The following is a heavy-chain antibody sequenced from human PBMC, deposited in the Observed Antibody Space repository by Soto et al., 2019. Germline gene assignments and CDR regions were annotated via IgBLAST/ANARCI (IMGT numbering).Heavy chain of an antibody. J-gene: IGHJ4*02. CDR2: ISYDGSNK. CDR1: GFTFSSYG. V-gene: IGHV3-30*18. CDR3: AKDGIVGAPYPDY. Sequence: QVQLVESGGGVVQPGRSLRLSCAASGFTFSSYGMHWVRQAPGKGLEWVAVISYDGSNKYYADSVKGRFTISRDNSKNTRYLQMNSLRAEDTAVYYCAKDGIVGAPYPDYWGQGTLVTVSS. D-gene: IGHD1-26*01.